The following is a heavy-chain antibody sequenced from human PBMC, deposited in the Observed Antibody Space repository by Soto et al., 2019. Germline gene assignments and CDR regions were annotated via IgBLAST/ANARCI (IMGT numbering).Heavy chain of an antibody. CDR3: AREKKACYGLGSYGIFDY. J-gene: IGHJ4*01. Sequence: ASVKVSCKASGYTFTSYGISWVRQPTGKGLEWMGLSSAYNGNTNDAQKLQGRVTMNTDKSTRTAYMELRSLRSDDTAVYYCAREKKACYGLGSYGIFDYWGQGTLVTVSS. CDR1: GYTFTSYG. CDR2: SSAYNGNT. V-gene: IGHV1-18*01. D-gene: IGHD3-10*01.